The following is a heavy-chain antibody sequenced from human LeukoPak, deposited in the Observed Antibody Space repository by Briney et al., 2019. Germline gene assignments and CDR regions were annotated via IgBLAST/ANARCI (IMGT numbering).Heavy chain of an antibody. CDR2: ISGSGDGT. CDR3: AKASGTALTYGDY. J-gene: IGHJ4*02. CDR1: GFTFSSYA. V-gene: IGHV3-23*01. Sequence: GGSLTLSCAASGFTFSSYAMNWVRQAPRKGLEWVSAISGSGDGTYYADSVKGRFTISRDNSRNTLYLQMNSLRAEDTALYYCAKASGTALTYGDYWGQGTLVTVSS. D-gene: IGHD1-1*01.